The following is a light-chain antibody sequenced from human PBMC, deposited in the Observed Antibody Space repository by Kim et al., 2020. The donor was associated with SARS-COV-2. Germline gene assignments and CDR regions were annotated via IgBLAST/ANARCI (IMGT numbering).Light chain of an antibody. J-gene: IGKJ1*01. CDR3: QQSYSTPRT. CDR2: AAS. CDR1: QSSSSY. V-gene: IGKV1-39*01. Sequence: ASVGDRVTITCRASQSSSSYLNWYQQKPEKAPKVLIYAASSLQSGVPSRFSGSGSGTDFTLTISSLQPEDFATYYCQQSYSTPRTFGQGTKVDIK.